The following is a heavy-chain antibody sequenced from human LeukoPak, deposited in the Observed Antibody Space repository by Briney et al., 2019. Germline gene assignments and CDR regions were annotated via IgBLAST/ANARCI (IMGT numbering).Heavy chain of an antibody. J-gene: IGHJ4*02. CDR3: ARHIAAAGTSPHFDY. CDR2: INHSGST. V-gene: IGHV4-34*01. Sequence: SETLSLTCAVYGGSFSAYYWSWIRQPPGKGLEWIGEINHSGSTNYNPSLKSRVTISVDTSKNQFSLKLSSVTAADTAVYYCARHIAAAGTSPHFDYWGQGTLVTVSS. D-gene: IGHD6-13*01. CDR1: GGSFSAYY.